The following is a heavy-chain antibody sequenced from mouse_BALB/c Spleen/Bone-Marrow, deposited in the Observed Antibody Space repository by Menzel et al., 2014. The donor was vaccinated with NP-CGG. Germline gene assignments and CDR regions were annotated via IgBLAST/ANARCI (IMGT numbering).Heavy chain of an antibody. Sequence: EVQVVESGAELVKPGDSVTLSCTASGFNIKDTYMHWVKQRPEQGLEWIGRIDPANGNTKYDPKFQGKATITADTSSNTAYLQLSSLTSEDTAVYYCAMITTGAWFAYWGQGTLVTVSA. CDR1: GFNIKDTY. CDR3: AMITTGAWFAY. V-gene: IGHV14-3*02. J-gene: IGHJ3*01. D-gene: IGHD2-4*01. CDR2: IDPANGNT.